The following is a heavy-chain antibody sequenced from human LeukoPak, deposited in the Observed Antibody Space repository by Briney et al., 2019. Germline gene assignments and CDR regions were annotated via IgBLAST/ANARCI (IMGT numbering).Heavy chain of an antibody. CDR2: ISSSSSYI. J-gene: IGHJ6*04. CDR1: GFTFSSYS. CDR3: AELGIAMIGGV. D-gene: IGHD3-10*02. Sequence: GGSLRLSRAASGFTFSSYSMNWVRQAPGKGLEWVSSISSSSSYIYYADSVKGRFTISRDNAKNSLYLQMNSLRAEDTAVYYCAELGIAMIGGVWGKGTTVTISS. V-gene: IGHV3-21*01.